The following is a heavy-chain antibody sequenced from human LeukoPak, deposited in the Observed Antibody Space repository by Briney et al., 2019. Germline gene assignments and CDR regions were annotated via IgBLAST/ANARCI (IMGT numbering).Heavy chain of an antibody. D-gene: IGHD6-19*01. V-gene: IGHV4-34*01. J-gene: IGHJ4*02. CDR1: GGTFSGYY. CDR2: SNDSGGT. Sequence: PSETLSLTCAVYGGTFSGYYWSWIRQPPGKRLEWVGESNDSGGTNYNPSLKSRVTISADKSKNQVSLKLTSVTAADTAVYYCAREGKLTGYSGGLGFNYWGQGTLVTVSS. CDR3: AREGKLTGYSGGLGFNY.